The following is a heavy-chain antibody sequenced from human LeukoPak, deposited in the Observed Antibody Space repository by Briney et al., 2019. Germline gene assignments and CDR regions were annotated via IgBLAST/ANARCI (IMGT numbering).Heavy chain of an antibody. CDR2: IYYSGST. J-gene: IGHJ6*03. Sequence: SETLSLTCTVSGGSISSYYWSWIRQPPGKGLEWIGYIYYSGSTNYNPSLKSRVTISVDTSKNQFSLKLSSVTAADTAVYYCAREDSQLDYYYYMDVWGKGTTVTVSS. CDR1: GGSISSYY. V-gene: IGHV4-59*12. D-gene: IGHD6-6*01. CDR3: AREDSQLDYYYYMDV.